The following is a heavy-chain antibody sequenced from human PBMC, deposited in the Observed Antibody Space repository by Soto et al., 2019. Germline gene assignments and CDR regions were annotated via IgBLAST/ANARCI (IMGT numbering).Heavy chain of an antibody. D-gene: IGHD2-21*02. Sequence: SETLSLTCTVSGGSISSGGYYWSWIRQHPGKGLEWIGYIYYSGSTYYNPSLKSRVTISVDTSKNQFSLKLASVTAADTAVYYCARSYSGGDAYFDYWGQGTVVTVS. V-gene: IGHV4-31*03. CDR1: GGSISSGGYY. J-gene: IGHJ4*02. CDR3: ARSYSGGDAYFDY. CDR2: IYYSGST.